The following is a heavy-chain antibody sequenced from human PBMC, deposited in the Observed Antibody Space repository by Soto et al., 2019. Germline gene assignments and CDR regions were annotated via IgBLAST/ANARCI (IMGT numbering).Heavy chain of an antibody. D-gene: IGHD6-13*01. J-gene: IGHJ6*02. CDR3: ARVSRIAAAGTTSTGFYYYGMDV. Sequence: SWVRQAPGQGLEWMGGIIPIFGTANYAQKFQGRVTITADKSTSTAYMELSSLRSEDTAVYYCARVSRIAAAGTTSTGFYYYGMDVWGQGTTVTVSS. V-gene: IGHV1-69*06. CDR2: IIPIFGTA.